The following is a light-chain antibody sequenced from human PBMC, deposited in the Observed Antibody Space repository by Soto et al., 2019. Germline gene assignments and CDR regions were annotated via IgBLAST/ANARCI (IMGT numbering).Light chain of an antibody. Sequence: IVLTQSPATLSLSPLERATLSFRASQSVSSYLAWYQQKPGQAPRLLIYDASNSATGIPARFSGSGSGTDFTLTISSLEPEDFAVYYCQQRSNAPWTFGQGTKVDIK. CDR3: QQRSNAPWT. CDR2: DAS. CDR1: QSVSSY. V-gene: IGKV3-11*01. J-gene: IGKJ1*01.